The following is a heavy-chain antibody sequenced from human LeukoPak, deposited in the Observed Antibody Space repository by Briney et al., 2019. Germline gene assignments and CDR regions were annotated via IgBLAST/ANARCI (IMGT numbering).Heavy chain of an antibody. D-gene: IGHD5-18*01. J-gene: IGHJ4*02. CDR3: ARGRRYSHGYGLLFEH. CDR2: ITHGGST. Sequence: SETLSLTCAVYGGSFTSHHWSWIRQPPGKGLEWIGEITHGGSTSYNPSLRTRVAISVDTSKNQFSLNLNTVTAADTAFYFCARGRRYSHGYGLLFEHWGQGTLVTVSS. V-gene: IGHV4-34*01. CDR1: GGSFTSHH.